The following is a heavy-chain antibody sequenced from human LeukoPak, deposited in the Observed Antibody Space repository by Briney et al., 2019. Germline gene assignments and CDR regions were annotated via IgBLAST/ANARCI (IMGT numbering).Heavy chain of an antibody. V-gene: IGHV4-59*08. D-gene: IGHD3-22*01. CDR3: ARGRGYYYDSSGYEDY. CDR2: IYYSGST. CDR1: GGSISSYY. J-gene: IGHJ4*02. Sequence: SETLSLTCTVSGGSISSYYWSWIRQPPGKGLEWIGYIYYSGSTDYNPSLKSRVTISVDTSKNQFSLKLSSVTAADTAVYYCARGRGYYYDSSGYEDYWGQGTLVTVSS.